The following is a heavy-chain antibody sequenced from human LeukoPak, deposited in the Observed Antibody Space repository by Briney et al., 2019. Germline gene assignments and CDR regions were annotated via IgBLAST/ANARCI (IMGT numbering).Heavy chain of an antibody. CDR2: INHSGST. CDR3: ATRIRPDAFDI. Sequence: PSETLSLTCAVYGGSFSGYYWSWIRQPPGKGLEWIGEINHSGSTNYNPSLKGRVTISVDTSKNQFSLKLSSVTAADTAVYYCATRIRPDAFDIWGQGTMVTVSS. J-gene: IGHJ3*02. V-gene: IGHV4-34*01. CDR1: GGSFSGYY.